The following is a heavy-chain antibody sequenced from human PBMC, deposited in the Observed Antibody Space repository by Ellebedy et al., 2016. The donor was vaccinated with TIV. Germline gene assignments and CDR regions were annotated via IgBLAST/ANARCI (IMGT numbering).Heavy chain of an antibody. D-gene: IGHD3-22*01. Sequence: PGGSLRLSCKGSGYSFTSYWIGWVRQMPGKGLEWMGIIYPGDSDTRYSPSFQGQVTISADKSISTAYLQWSSLKASDTAMYYCARHVPNYDSSGYYSPDYWGQGTLVTVSS. J-gene: IGHJ4*02. CDR2: IYPGDSDT. CDR1: GYSFTSYW. CDR3: ARHVPNYDSSGYYSPDY. V-gene: IGHV5-51*01.